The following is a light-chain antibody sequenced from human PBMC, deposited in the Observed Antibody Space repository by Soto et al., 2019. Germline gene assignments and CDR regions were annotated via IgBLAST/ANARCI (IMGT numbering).Light chain of an antibody. CDR3: QQLNTYPVP. CDR1: ESISSH. J-gene: IGKJ4*01. CDR2: AAS. V-gene: IGKV1-39*01. Sequence: DIQMTQSPSSLSASVGDRVTITCRASESISSHLNWYQQKSGRAPQLLIHAASTLQTGVPSRFSGSGSGTDFTLSITSLQPEDFATYYCQQLNTYPVPFGGGTKVDIK.